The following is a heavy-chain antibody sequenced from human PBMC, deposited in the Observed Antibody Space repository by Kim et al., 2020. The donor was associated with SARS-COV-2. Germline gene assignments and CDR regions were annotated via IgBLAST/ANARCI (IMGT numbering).Heavy chain of an antibody. CDR3: AREGGWDIPFAY. Sequence: SETLSLTCAVYGGSFSGYYWSWIRQPPGKGLEWIGEINHSGSTNYNPSLKSRVTISVDTSKNQFSLKLSSVTAADTAVYYCAREGGWDIPFAYWGQGTLV. CDR2: INHSGST. J-gene: IGHJ4*02. CDR1: GGSFSGYY. D-gene: IGHD6-19*01. V-gene: IGHV4-34*01.